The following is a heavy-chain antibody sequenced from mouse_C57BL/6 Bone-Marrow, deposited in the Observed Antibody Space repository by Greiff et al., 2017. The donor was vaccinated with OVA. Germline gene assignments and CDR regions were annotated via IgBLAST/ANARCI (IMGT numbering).Heavy chain of an antibody. V-gene: IGHV1-59*01. CDR1: GYTFTSYW. Sequence: VQLQQPGAELVRPGTSVKLSCKASGYTFTSYWMHWVKQRPGQGLEWIGVIDPSDSYTNYNQKFKGKATLTVDNSSSTAYMQLSSLTSEDSAVYYCARGGFAYWGQGTLVTVSA. CDR2: IDPSDSYT. CDR3: ARGGFAY. J-gene: IGHJ3*01.